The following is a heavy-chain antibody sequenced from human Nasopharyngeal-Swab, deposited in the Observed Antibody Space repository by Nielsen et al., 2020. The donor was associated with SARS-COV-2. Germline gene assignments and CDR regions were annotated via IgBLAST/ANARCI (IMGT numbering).Heavy chain of an antibody. CDR1: GFTFGSYA. J-gene: IGHJ4*02. Sequence: GGSLRLSCAASGFTFGSYAMTWVRQAPGKGLEWVSAISRSGDSTYYADSVKGRFTISRDNSKNTLYLQMNSLRAEDTAVYYCAREWVGATPYFDYWGQGTLVTVSS. CDR3: AREWVGATPYFDY. V-gene: IGHV3-23*01. D-gene: IGHD1-26*01. CDR2: ISRSGDST.